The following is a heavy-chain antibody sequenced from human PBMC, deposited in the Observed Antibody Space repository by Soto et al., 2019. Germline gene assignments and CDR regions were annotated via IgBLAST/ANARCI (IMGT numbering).Heavy chain of an antibody. Sequence: QLQLLESGPGLVKPSETLSLTCSVSGGSISSGPYSWGWIRQPPGKGLEWIGTFHYSGRTYFSPSLESRVPISVDTSKTPFSLKVSSVTAADTAVFYCARLAGYCSSTSCYGYYGMDVWGQGTTVTVSS. CDR3: ARLAGYCSSTSCYGYYGMDV. D-gene: IGHD2-2*01. CDR2: FHYSGRT. CDR1: GGSISSGPYS. V-gene: IGHV4-39*01. J-gene: IGHJ6*02.